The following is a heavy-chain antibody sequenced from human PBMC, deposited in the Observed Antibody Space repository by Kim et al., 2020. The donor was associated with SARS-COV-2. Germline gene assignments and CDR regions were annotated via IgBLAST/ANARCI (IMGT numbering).Heavy chain of an antibody. Sequence: GGSLRLSCAASGFTFSDYGMQWVRQAPGKGLEWVAAISYDGSNDLYADSVKGRFIISRDNSKNTLYLQMNSLRAEDTAVYYCAKGGRYYGSGTYYKVQWYFDYWGQGTLVTVSS. J-gene: IGHJ4*02. CDR2: ISYDGSND. D-gene: IGHD3-10*01. V-gene: IGHV3-30*18. CDR1: GFTFSDYG. CDR3: AKGGRYYGSGTYYKVQWYFDY.